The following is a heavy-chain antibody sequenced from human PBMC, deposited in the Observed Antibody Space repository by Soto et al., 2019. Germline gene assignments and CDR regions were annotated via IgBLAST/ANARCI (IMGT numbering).Heavy chain of an antibody. CDR3: ASEELCGADCYFFKK. D-gene: IGHD2-21*02. CDR2: INWKSDI. CDR1: GFTFDDNA. Sequence: GGSLRLSCAVSGFTFDDNAMHWVRQAPEKGLEWVSGINWKSDIGYADSVKGRFTISRDNAENSLYLQMNSLRAEDTAIYYCASEELCGADCYFFKKWGQGTQVTVSS. J-gene: IGHJ4*02. V-gene: IGHV3-9*01.